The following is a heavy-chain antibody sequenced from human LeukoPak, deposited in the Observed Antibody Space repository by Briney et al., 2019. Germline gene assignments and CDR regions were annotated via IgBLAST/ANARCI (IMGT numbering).Heavy chain of an antibody. CDR2: INPNSGGT. V-gene: IGHV1-2*02. J-gene: IGHJ5*02. CDR1: GYTFTGYY. D-gene: IGHD2-15*01. Sequence: ASVKVSCKASGYTFTGYYMHWVRQAPGQGLEWMGWINPNSGGTNYAQKFQGRVTMTRDTSISTAYMELSRLRSDDTAVYYCARPVGYCSGGSCYWNWFDPWGQGTLVTVSS. CDR3: ARPVGYCSGGSCYWNWFDP.